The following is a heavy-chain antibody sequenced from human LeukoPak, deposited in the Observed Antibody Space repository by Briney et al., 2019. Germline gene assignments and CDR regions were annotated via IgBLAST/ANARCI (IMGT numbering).Heavy chain of an antibody. CDR3: ARIGERIFPDY. Sequence: SQTLSLTCTVSGGSISSCGYYWSWIRQHPGKGLEWIGYIYDSGSTYYNPSLTSRVTISVDTSKNQFSLKLSSVTAADTAVYYCARIGERIFPDYWGQGTLVTVSS. J-gene: IGHJ4*02. V-gene: IGHV4-31*03. D-gene: IGHD2-15*01. CDR2: IYDSGST. CDR1: GGSISSCGYY.